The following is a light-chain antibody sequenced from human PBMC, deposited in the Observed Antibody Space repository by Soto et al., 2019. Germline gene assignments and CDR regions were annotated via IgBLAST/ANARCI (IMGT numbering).Light chain of an antibody. CDR3: QQYNSYSQT. V-gene: IGKV1-39*01. J-gene: IGKJ1*01. Sequence: DIQMTQSPSSLSASVGDRVTITCRASQSISTSLNWYQQKPGKAPKVLISAASSLQSGVPSRFSGSGSGTDFTLTISSLQPDDFATYYCQQYNSYSQTFGQGTKVDIK. CDR2: AAS. CDR1: QSISTS.